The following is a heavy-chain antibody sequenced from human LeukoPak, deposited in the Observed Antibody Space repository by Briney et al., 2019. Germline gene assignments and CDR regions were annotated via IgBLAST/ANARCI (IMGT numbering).Heavy chain of an antibody. V-gene: IGHV4-4*07. J-gene: IGHJ4*02. CDR3: ARSYGSGINYFDY. D-gene: IGHD3-10*01. CDR2: IYSTGST. Sequence: PSETLSLTCTVSGGSISSYYWSWIRQPAGKGLEWIGRIYSTGSTNYNPSLKSRVTISVDTSKNQFSLKLSSVTAADTAVYYCARSYGSGINYFDYWGQGTLVTVSS. CDR1: GGSISSYY.